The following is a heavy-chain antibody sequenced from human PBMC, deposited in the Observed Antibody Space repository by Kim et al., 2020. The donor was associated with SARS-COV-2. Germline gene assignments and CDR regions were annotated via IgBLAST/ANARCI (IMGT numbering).Heavy chain of an antibody. J-gene: IGHJ5*02. CDR3: AYDNWNSGRPENWFDP. D-gene: IGHD1-20*01. V-gene: IGHV3-21*01. CDR1: GFTFSSYS. CDR2: ISSSSSYI. Sequence: GGSLRLSCAASGFTFSSYSMNWVRQAPGKGLEWVSSISSSSSYIYYADSVKGRFTISRDNAKNSLYLQMNSLRAEDTAVYYCAYDNWNSGRPENWFDPWGQGTLVTVSS.